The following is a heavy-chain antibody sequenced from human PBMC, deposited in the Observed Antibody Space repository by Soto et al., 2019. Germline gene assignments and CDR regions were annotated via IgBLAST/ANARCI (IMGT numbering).Heavy chain of an antibody. D-gene: IGHD2-2*01. CDR2: IYYSGYT. CDR1: GASISTYY. Sequence: SETLSLTCTVSGASISTYYWSWIRQPPGKGLEWIGYIYYSGYTKYNPSLESRVTISLDTSKNQFSLKLTSVSAADTAVYYCARCCTSTSCRLDYWGQGTLVPVSS. J-gene: IGHJ4*02. CDR3: ARCCTSTSCRLDY. V-gene: IGHV4-59*01.